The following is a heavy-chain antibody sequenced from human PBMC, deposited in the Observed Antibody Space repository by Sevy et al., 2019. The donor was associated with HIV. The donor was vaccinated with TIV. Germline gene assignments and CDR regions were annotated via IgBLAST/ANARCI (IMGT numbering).Heavy chain of an antibody. D-gene: IGHD2-2*01. CDR1: GFTFSSYG. CDR2: IWFDGSNT. Sequence: GGSLRLSCAASGFTFSSYGMHWVRQAPGKGLEWVAVIWFDGSNTFYADSVKGRFTISRDIAENTLHLQMNSLRAEDTTICYCAGDMESYNYGAYGPSFMPDYWGQGTVVTVSS. CDR3: AGDMESYNYGAYGPSFMPDY. J-gene: IGHJ4*02. V-gene: IGHV3-33*01.